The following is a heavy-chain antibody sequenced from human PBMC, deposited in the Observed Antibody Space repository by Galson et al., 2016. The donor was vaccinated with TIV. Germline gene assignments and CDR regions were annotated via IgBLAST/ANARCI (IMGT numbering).Heavy chain of an antibody. Sequence: RLSCAASGFTFSDYWMTWVRLTPGKGLEWVANIKEDGREEYYGDSVTGRFTVSRDNARNSLFLQMTSLRADDTAIYYCAREKAVGPALLDFWGQGVPVTVSP. V-gene: IGHV3-7*01. D-gene: IGHD2-15*01. CDR2: IKEDGREE. CDR3: AREKAVGPALLDF. CDR1: GFTFSDYW. J-gene: IGHJ4*02.